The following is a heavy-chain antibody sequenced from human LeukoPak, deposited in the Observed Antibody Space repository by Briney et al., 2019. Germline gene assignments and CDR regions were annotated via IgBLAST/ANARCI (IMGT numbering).Heavy chain of an antibody. Sequence: EASVKVSCKASGYTFTSYGISWVRQAPGQGLEWMGGIIPIFGTANYAQKFQGRVTITADESTSTAYMELSSLRSEDTAVYYCARVQNLRFGDAFDIWGQGTMVTVSS. J-gene: IGHJ3*02. CDR2: IIPIFGTA. D-gene: IGHD3-3*01. CDR3: ARVQNLRFGDAFDI. CDR1: GYTFTSYG. V-gene: IGHV1-69*13.